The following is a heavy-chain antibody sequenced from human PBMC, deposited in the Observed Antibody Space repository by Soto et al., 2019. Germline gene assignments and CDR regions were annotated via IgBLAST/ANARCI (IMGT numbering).Heavy chain of an antibody. CDR3: AAVGVITIFGVVILDNWFDP. V-gene: IGHV4-34*01. Sequence: PSETLSLTCAVYGGSFSGYYWSWIRQPPGKGLEWIGETNHSGSTNYNPSLKSRVTISVDTSKNQFSLKLSSVTAADTAVYYCAAVGVITIFGVVILDNWFDPWGQGTLVTVSS. D-gene: IGHD3-3*01. J-gene: IGHJ5*02. CDR2: TNHSGST. CDR1: GGSFSGYY.